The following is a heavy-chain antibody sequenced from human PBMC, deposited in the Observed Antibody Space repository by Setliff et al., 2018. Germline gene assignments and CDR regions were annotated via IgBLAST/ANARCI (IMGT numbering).Heavy chain of an antibody. CDR3: ASSRDYNFWSGYYSPLDY. Sequence: ASVKVSCKVSGYTLTELSMHWVRQAPGKGLEWMGGFDPEDGETIYAQKFQGRVTMTEDTSTDTAYMELSSLRSEDTAVYYCASSRDYNFWSGYYSPLDYWGQGTLVTV. CDR1: GYTLTELS. V-gene: IGHV1-24*01. J-gene: IGHJ4*02. D-gene: IGHD3-3*01. CDR2: FDPEDGET.